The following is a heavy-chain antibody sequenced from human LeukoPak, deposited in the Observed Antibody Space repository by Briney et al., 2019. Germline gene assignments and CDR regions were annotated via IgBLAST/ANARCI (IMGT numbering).Heavy chain of an antibody. CDR1: GYAFTGYY. Sequence: ASVKVSCKASGYAFTGYYMHWVRQAPGQGLEWMGWINPSSGGTNYAQTFQDRVTMTRDTSISAVYMELSRLRSDDTAVYYCGRDYYDSSGDGAFDIWGQGTMVTVSS. J-gene: IGHJ3*02. CDR3: GRDYYDSSGDGAFDI. CDR2: INPSSGGT. V-gene: IGHV1-2*02. D-gene: IGHD3-22*01.